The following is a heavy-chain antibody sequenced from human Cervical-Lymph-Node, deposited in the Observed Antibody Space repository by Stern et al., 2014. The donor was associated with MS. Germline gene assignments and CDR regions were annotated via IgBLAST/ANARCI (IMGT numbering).Heavy chain of an antibody. D-gene: IGHD3-10*01. J-gene: IGHJ4*02. V-gene: IGHV3-11*01. CDR3: ARAGGSTEDF. CDR1: GFTFSDYY. Sequence: VQLVESGGGLVKPGGSLRLSCAASGFTFSDYYMNWIRQVPGKGLEWIAYISSRDGTIFYADSGKGRFTISRDNAKQSLYLQMNSLRVEDTAVYYCARAGGSTEDFWGQGTLVTVSS. CDR2: ISSRDGTI.